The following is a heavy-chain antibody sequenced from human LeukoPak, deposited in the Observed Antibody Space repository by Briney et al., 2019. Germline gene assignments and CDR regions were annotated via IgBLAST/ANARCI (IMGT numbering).Heavy chain of an antibody. Sequence: GGSLRLSCAASGFTFSSYSMNWVRQAPGKGLEWVSSISSSSSYIYYADPVKGRFTISRDNAKNSLYLQMNSLRAEDTAVYYCARDAGGIVVVTAHDAFDIWGQGTMVTVSS. J-gene: IGHJ3*02. CDR1: GFTFSSYS. D-gene: IGHD2-21*02. CDR3: ARDAGGIVVVTAHDAFDI. CDR2: ISSSSSYI. V-gene: IGHV3-21*01.